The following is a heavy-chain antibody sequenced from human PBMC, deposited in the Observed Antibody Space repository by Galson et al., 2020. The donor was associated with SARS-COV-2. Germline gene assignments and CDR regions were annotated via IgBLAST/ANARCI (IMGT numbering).Heavy chain of an antibody. J-gene: IGHJ5*02. Sequence: SETLSLTCAVYGGSFSGYYWSWIRQPPGKGLEWIGAINHRGSTHYNPSLKSRVTISVDTSKNQFSLKLSSVTAADTAVYYCARGAYSSSWYGVRHWFDPWGQGTLVTVSS. V-gene: IGHV4-34*01. CDR1: GGSFSGYY. CDR2: INHRGST. D-gene: IGHD6-13*01. CDR3: ARGAYSSSWYGVRHWFDP.